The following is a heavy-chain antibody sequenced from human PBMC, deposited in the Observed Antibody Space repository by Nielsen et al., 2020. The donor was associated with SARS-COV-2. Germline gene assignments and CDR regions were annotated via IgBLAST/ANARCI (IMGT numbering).Heavy chain of an antibody. CDR1: GFTFSSYW. CDR2: IKQDGSEK. CDR3: AREMGSYSSSWPDAFDI. D-gene: IGHD6-13*01. J-gene: IGHJ3*02. V-gene: IGHV3-7*01. Sequence: GGSLRLSCAASGFTFSSYWMSWVRQAPGKGLEWVANIKQDGSEKYYVDSVKGRFTISGDNAKNSLYLQMNSLRAEDTAVYYCAREMGSYSSSWPDAFDIWGQGTMVTVSS.